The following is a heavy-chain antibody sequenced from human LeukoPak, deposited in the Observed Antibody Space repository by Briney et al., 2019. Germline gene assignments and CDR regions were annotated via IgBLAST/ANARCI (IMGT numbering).Heavy chain of an antibody. CDR3: TLPDSSGLSSDY. J-gene: IGHJ4*02. V-gene: IGHV3-7*03. CDR1: GFTFSNYW. D-gene: IGHD6-19*01. CDR2: IKSDGSEK. Sequence: PGGSLRLSCAASGFTFSNYWMSWVRQAPGRGLEWVANIKSDGSEKSYVDSVRGRFTISRDNTKNSLYLQMNSLKIEDTAVYYCTLPDSSGLSSDYWGQGTLVTVSS.